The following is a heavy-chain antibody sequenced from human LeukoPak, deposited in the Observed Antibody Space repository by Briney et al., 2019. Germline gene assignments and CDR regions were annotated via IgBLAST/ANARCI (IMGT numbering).Heavy chain of an antibody. CDR2: ISSSGSTI. Sequence: GGSLRLSCAASGFTFSSYEMNWVCQAQGKGLEWVSYISSSGSTIYYADSVKGRFTISRDNAKNSLYLQMNSLRAEDTAVYYCAREGGYSYGHTYYYYYYGMDVWGKGPTVTVSS. CDR3: AREGGYSYGHTYYYYYYGMDV. D-gene: IGHD5-18*01. CDR1: GFTFSSYE. J-gene: IGHJ6*04. V-gene: IGHV3-48*03.